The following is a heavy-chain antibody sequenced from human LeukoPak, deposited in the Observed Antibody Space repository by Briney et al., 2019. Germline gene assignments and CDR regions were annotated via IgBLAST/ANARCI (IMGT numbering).Heavy chain of an antibody. CDR1: GCTFTSYD. V-gene: IGHV1-8*01. Sequence: ASVKVSCKASGCTFTSYDINWVRQATGQGLEWMGWMNPSSGNTGYAQKFQGRVTMTRNTSISTAYMELSSLRSEDTAVYYCARGLYDFWSGYYWFDPWGQGTLVTVSS. CDR3: ARGLYDFWSGYYWFDP. J-gene: IGHJ5*02. CDR2: MNPSSGNT. D-gene: IGHD3-3*01.